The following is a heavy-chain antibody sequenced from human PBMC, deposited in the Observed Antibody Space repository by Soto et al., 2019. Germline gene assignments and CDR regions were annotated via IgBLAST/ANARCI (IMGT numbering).Heavy chain of an antibody. Sequence: GASVKVSCKASGYTFTSYYMHWVRQAPGQGLEWMGIINPSGGSTSYAQKFQGRVTMTRDTSTSTVYMELSSLRSEDTAVYYCARAGVRSSSWVKGYYYYYGMDVWGQGTTVTVSS. CDR2: INPSGGST. J-gene: IGHJ6*02. CDR1: GYTFTSYY. CDR3: ARAGVRSSSWVKGYYYYYGMDV. V-gene: IGHV1-46*01. D-gene: IGHD6-13*01.